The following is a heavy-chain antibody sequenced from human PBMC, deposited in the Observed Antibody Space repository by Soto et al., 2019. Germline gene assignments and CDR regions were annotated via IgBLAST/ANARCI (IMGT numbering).Heavy chain of an antibody. V-gene: IGHV1-3*01. CDR1: GYTMTGYY. D-gene: IGHD6-19*01. Sequence: ASVKVSCKASGYTMTGYYMHWLSQAPGQRLEWMGWINAGNGNTKYSQKFQGRVTITRDTSASTAYMELSSLRSEDTAVYYCARDGEQWLIFDYWGQGTLVTVSS. CDR2: INAGNGNT. CDR3: ARDGEQWLIFDY. J-gene: IGHJ4*02.